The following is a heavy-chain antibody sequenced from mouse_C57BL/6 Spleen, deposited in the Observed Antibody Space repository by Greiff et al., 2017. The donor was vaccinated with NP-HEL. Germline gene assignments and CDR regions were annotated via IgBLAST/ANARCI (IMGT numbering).Heavy chain of an antibody. Sequence: VQLKQSVAELVRPGASVKLSCTASGFNIKNTYMHWVKQRPEQGLEWIGRIDPANGNTKYAPKFQGKATITADTSSNTAYLQLSSLTSEDTAIYYCARPIYYGNYPGAMDYWGQGTSVTVSS. D-gene: IGHD2-1*01. CDR3: ARPIYYGNYPGAMDY. V-gene: IGHV14-3*01. J-gene: IGHJ4*01. CDR2: IDPANGNT. CDR1: GFNIKNTY.